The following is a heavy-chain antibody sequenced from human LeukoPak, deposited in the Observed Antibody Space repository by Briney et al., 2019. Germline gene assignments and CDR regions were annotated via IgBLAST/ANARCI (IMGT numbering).Heavy chain of an antibody. CDR3: ARVTTWGAAAAMGLDY. CDR2: INHSGST. D-gene: IGHD6-13*01. V-gene: IGHV4-34*01. Sequence: SETLSLTCAVYGGSFSGYYWSWIRQPPGKGPEWIGEINHSGSTNYNPSLKSRVTISVDTSKNQFSLKLSSVTAADTAVYYCARVTTWGAAAAMGLDYWGQGTLVTASS. J-gene: IGHJ4*02. CDR1: GGSFSGYY.